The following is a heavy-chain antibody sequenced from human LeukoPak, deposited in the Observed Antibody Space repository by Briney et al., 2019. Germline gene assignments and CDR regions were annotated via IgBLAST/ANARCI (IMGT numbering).Heavy chain of an antibody. CDR3: ARGQYSGSCFDN. D-gene: IGHD1-26*01. Sequence: PSETLSLTCTVSGGSISSYYWSWIRQPPGKGLEWIGYIYYSGRTKYNPSLKSRVTISVDTSKNQFSLKLSSVTAADTAVYYCARGQYSGSCFDNWGQGSLVTVSS. V-gene: IGHV4-59*08. CDR2: IYYSGRT. CDR1: GGSISSYY. J-gene: IGHJ4*02.